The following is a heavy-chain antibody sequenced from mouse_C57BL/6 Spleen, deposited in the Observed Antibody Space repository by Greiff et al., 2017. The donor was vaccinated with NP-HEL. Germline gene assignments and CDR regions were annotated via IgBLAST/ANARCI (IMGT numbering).Heavy chain of an antibody. CDR2: INYDGSST. J-gene: IGHJ4*01. CDR3: ARDHLYGAMDY. Sequence: EVQRVESEGGLVQPGSSMKLSCTASGFTFSDYYMAWVRQVPEKGLEWVANINYDGSSTYYLDSLKSRFIISRDNAKNILYLQMSSLKSEDTATYYCARDHLYGAMDYWGQGTSVTVSS. CDR1: GFTFSDYY. D-gene: IGHD1-1*02. V-gene: IGHV5-16*01.